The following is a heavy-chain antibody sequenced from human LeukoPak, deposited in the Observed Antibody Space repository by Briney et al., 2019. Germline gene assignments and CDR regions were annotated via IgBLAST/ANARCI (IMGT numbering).Heavy chain of an antibody. J-gene: IGHJ4*02. CDR1: GFTFSGCA. V-gene: IGHV3-23*01. Sequence: GGSLRLSCAAPGFTFSGCAMSWVRQAPGKGLEWVSAIRGSGGTTYYADSVNGRFTISRDNSKDTLYLQMNSLRAEDTAVYYCAKGLFDWLSDSDYWGQGTLVTVSS. D-gene: IGHD3-9*01. CDR2: IRGSGGTT. CDR3: AKGLFDWLSDSDY.